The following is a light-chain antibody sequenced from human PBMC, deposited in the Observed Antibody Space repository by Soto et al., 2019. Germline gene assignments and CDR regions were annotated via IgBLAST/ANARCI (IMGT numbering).Light chain of an antibody. CDR2: EVS. CDR3: SSYAGSNIDYV. Sequence: ALTQPPSASGSPGQSVTISCTGTSSDVGGYKYVSWYQQHPGKVPKLMIYEVSKRPSGVPDRFSGSKSGNTASLTVSGLQAEDEADYYCSSYAGSNIDYVFGTGTKLTVL. CDR1: SSDVGGYKY. V-gene: IGLV2-8*01. J-gene: IGLJ1*01.